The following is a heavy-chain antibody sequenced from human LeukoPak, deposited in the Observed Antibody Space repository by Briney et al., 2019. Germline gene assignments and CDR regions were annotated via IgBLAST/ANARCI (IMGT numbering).Heavy chain of an antibody. J-gene: IGHJ4*02. Sequence: PSETLSLTCAVSGYSVSRGYYGGWVRQAPGKGLEWVASIYHTASTHYNPSRKSRLTISVDMSQNQFSLNLRSVTAADTAVYYCARDKDDYVWGTYRWWGQGMLVTVSS. CDR2: IYHTAST. D-gene: IGHD3-16*02. CDR3: ARDKDDYVWGTYRW. V-gene: IGHV4-38-2*01. CDR1: GYSVSRGYY.